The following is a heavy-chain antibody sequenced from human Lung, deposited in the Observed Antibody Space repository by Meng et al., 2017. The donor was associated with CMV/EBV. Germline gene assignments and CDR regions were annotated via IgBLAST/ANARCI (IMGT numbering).Heavy chain of an antibody. CDR3: ARSLFDSNDPFDY. CDR2: ISNTGSVK. D-gene: IGHD3-22*01. CDR1: GFTFSSYT. V-gene: IGHV3-48*04. J-gene: IGHJ4*02. Sequence: GESLKISCAASGFTFSSYTMNWVRQAPGKGLEWVSYISNTGSVKHYADSLRGRFTVSRDNAKNSLYLQMTSLRADDTAVYYCARSLFDSNDPFDYWGQRTVVTVSS.